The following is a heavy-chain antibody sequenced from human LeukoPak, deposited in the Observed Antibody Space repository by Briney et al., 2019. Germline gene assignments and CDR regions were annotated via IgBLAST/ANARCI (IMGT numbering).Heavy chain of an antibody. V-gene: IGHV6-1*01. CDR3: ARHKGPQGGTLYFQH. Sequence: SQTLSLTCAISGDSVSSNSAAWNWIRQSPSRGLEWLGRTYYRSKWYSDYAVSVKSRITINPDTSKNQFSLKLSSVTAADTAVYYCARHKGPQGGTLYFQHWGQGTLVTVSS. J-gene: IGHJ1*01. D-gene: IGHD1-1*01. CDR2: TYYRSKWYS. CDR1: GDSVSSNSAA.